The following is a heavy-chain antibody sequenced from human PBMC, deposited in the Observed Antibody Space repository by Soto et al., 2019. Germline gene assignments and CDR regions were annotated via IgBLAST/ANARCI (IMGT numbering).Heavy chain of an antibody. CDR3: AKEDNYYDSSGYYLEYFHH. V-gene: IGHV3-7*03. D-gene: IGHD3-22*01. CDR1: GFTFSSYW. J-gene: IGHJ1*01. CDR2: IKQDGSEK. Sequence: PGGSLRLSCAASGFTFSSYWMSWVRQAPGKGLEWVANIKQDGSEKYYVDSVKGRFTISRDNAKNSLYLQMNSLRAEDTAVYYCAKEDNYYDSSGYYLEYFHHWGQGTLVTVSS.